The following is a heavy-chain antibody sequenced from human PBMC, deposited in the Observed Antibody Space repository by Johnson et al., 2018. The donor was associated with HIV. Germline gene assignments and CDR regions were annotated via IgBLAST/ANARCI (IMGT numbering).Heavy chain of an antibody. J-gene: IGHJ3*02. CDR3: AKDLMYNWNDVGAFDI. V-gene: IGHV3-30*04. D-gene: IGHD1-1*01. CDR1: GFTFSDYA. Sequence: QVQLVESGGGVVQPGRSLRLSCVASGFTFSDYAVHWVRQAPGKGLEWVAVISYDAKNKYYADSVNGRFTISRDNSKNTLYLQMNSLRAEDTAVYYCAKDLMYNWNDVGAFDIWGQGTMVTVSS. CDR2: ISYDAKNK.